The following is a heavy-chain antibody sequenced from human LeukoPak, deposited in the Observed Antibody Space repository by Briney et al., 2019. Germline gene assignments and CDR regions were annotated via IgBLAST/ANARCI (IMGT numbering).Heavy chain of an antibody. J-gene: IGHJ6*03. CDR3: ARGLGYCSSASCHRDMDV. V-gene: IGHV1-69*05. CDR2: IIPIFGTA. Sequence: VASVKVSCKASGGTFSSYAISWVRQAPGQGLEWMGGIIPIFGTANYAQKFQGRVTITTDESTSTAYMELSSLRSEDTAVYYCARGLGYCSSASCHRDMDVWGKGTTVTVSS. D-gene: IGHD2-2*01. CDR1: GGTFSSYA.